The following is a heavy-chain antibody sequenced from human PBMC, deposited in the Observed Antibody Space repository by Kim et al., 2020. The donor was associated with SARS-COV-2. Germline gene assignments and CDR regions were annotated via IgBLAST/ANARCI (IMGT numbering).Heavy chain of an antibody. V-gene: IGHV5-51*01. D-gene: IGHD3-22*01. Sequence: SNSPSFQGQVTFSADKSISTAYLQWSSLRASDTAIYYCARRHSGGYYYDSWGQGTLITVSS. J-gene: IGHJ5*01. CDR3: ARRHSGGYYYDS.